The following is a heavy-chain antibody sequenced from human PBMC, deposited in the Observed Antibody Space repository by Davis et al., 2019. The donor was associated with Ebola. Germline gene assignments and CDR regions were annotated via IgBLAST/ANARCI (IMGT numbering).Heavy chain of an antibody. CDR3: ALRNLGTYSGHFLAN. CDR1: GFIINGYG. V-gene: IGHV3-48*02. CDR2: ISVGSDKS. J-gene: IGHJ4*02. D-gene: IGHD1-26*01. Sequence: PGGSLRLSCAASGFIINGYGLNWVRQAPGKGLEWVSFISVGSDKSYYADSVQGRFTISRDNAKNSLYLQMNSLRDEDTAAYYCALRNLGTYSGHFLANWGQGTLVTVSS.